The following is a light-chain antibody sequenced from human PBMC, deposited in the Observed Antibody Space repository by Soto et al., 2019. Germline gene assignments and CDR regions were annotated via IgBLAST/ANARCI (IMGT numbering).Light chain of an antibody. CDR1: QSISSW. CDR3: QQYNSYST. J-gene: IGKJ1*01. V-gene: IGKV1-5*01. Sequence: DSQMTQSPSSLSASVGDRVAMTCRASQSISSWLAWYQQKPGKAPKLLIYGASSLESGVPSRFSGSGSGTEFTLTISSLQPDDFATYYCQQYNSYSTFGQGTKVDI. CDR2: GAS.